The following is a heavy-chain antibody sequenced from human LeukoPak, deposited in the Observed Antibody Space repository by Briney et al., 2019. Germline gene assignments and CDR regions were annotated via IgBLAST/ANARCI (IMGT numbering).Heavy chain of an antibody. CDR3: LADIPIDVSNQIYPFDF. V-gene: IGHV3-15*01. CDR2: IKSWVDGGTT. CDR1: GFTFPDAW. J-gene: IGHJ4*02. D-gene: IGHD5/OR15-5a*01. Sequence: GGSLRLSCVASGFTFPDAWMTWVRQAPGKGPEWVGLIKSWVDGGTTHYAESLKGRFTISRDDSRNTLFLQMNILESDDTGLYYCLADIPIDVSNQIYPFDFWGQGALVVVSS.